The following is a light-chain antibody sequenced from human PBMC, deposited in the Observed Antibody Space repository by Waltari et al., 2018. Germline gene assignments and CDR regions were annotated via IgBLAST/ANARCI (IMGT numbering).Light chain of an antibody. CDR3: CSYTSSSTYVL. CDR2: DVS. Sequence: QSALTQPASVSGSPGQSITISCTGTSSDVGTYNYVSWYQQHPGKAPKLMIYDVSNRPSGVSNRFSGAKSGNTASLTISGRQAEDEADYYCCSYTSSSTYVLFGGGTKLTVL. V-gene: IGLV2-14*03. CDR1: SSDVGTYNY. J-gene: IGLJ2*01.